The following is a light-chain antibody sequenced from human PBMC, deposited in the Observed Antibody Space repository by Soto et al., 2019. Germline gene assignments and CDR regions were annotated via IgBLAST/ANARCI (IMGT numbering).Light chain of an antibody. CDR2: WAS. Sequence: DIVMTQSPDSLAVSLGERATINCKSSQSVLYSSNNKNYLAWYQQKPGQPPKLLIYWASTRESGDPDRFSGSGSGTDFTLTISSLQAEDVAVYYCQQYYSTPQTFGQGTKVEIK. V-gene: IGKV4-1*01. J-gene: IGKJ1*01. CDR3: QQYYSTPQT. CDR1: QSVLYSSNNKNY.